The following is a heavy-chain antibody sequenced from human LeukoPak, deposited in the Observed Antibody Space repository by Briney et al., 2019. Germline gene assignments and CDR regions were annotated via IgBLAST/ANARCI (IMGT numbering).Heavy chain of an antibody. CDR3: ARDYDILTGPIFDY. CDR1: GFTFSDYY. J-gene: IGHJ4*02. CDR2: ISSSGSTI. D-gene: IGHD3-9*01. V-gene: IGHV3-11*01. Sequence: GGSLTLSCAASGFTFSDYYMSWIRQAPGKGLEWVSYISSSGSTIYYADSVKGRFTISRDNAKNSLYLQMNSLRAEDTAVYYCARDYDILTGPIFDYWGQGTLVTVSS.